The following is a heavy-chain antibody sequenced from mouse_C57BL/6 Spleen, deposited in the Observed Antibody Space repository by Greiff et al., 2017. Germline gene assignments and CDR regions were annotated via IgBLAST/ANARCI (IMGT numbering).Heavy chain of an antibody. CDR1: GYTFTSYW. V-gene: IGHV1-64*01. CDR3: ADSNYGGYYAMDY. J-gene: IGHJ4*01. Sequence: QVQLQQPGAELVKPGASVKLSCKASGYTFTSYWMHWVKQRPGQGLEWIGMIHPNGGSTNYNEKFKSKATLTVDKSSSTAYMQLSSLTSEDSAVYYCADSNYGGYYAMDYWGQGTSVTVSS. CDR2: IHPNGGST. D-gene: IGHD2-5*01.